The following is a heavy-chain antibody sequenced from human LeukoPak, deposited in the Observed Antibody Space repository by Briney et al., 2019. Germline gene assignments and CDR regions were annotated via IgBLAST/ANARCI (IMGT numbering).Heavy chain of an antibody. CDR3: ARDFPSIVGATESFDI. CDR1: GFTFSSYS. Sequence: GGSLRLSCAASGFTFSSYSMNWVRQAPGKGLEWVSCISSSSTIYYADSVKGRFTISRDNAKNSLYLQMNSLRAEDTAVYYCARDFPSIVGATESFDIWGQGTMVTVSS. J-gene: IGHJ3*02. V-gene: IGHV3-48*01. CDR2: ISSSSTI. D-gene: IGHD1-26*01.